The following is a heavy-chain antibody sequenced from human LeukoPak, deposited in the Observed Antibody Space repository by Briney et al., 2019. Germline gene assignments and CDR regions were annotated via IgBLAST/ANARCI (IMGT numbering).Heavy chain of an antibody. CDR3: ARIAGYCSSTSCFPWGYFDY. CDR2: IIPIFGTP. V-gene: IGHV1-69*05. CDR1: GGTFSSYA. Sequence: ASVKVSCKASGGTFSSYAISWVRQAPGQGLEWMGGIIPIFGTPNYAQKFQGRVTITTDESTSTAYMELSSLRSEDTAVYYCARIAGYCSSTSCFPWGYFDYWGQGTLVTVSS. D-gene: IGHD2-2*01. J-gene: IGHJ4*02.